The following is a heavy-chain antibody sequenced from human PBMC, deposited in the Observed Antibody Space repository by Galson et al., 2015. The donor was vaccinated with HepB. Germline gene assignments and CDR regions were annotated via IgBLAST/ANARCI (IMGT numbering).Heavy chain of an antibody. CDR3: ASSPGGYYFDS. CDR2: IFYSGST. Sequence: TLSLTCAVSGASISSGAYYWSWIRQPPGKGLEWIGYIFYSGSTYYNPSLRSRVTISLNTSKNQFSLKLSSVTAADTAVYYCASSPGGYYFDSWGQGTLVTVSS. D-gene: IGHD3-16*01. CDR1: GASISSGAYY. J-gene: IGHJ4*02. V-gene: IGHV4-30-4*01.